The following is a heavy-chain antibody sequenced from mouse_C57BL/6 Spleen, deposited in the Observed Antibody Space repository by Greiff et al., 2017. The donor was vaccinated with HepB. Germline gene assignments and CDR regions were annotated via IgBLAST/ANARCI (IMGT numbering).Heavy chain of an antibody. CDR3: ARFYYGSSYVWDFDV. J-gene: IGHJ1*03. V-gene: IGHV7-3*01. CDR1: GFTFTDYY. CDR2: IRNKANGYTT. D-gene: IGHD1-1*01. Sequence: EVQLVESGGGLVQPGGSLSLSCAASGFTFTDYYMSWVRQPPGKALEWLGFIRNKANGYTTEYSASVKGRFTISRDNSQSILYLQMNALRAEDSSTYYCARFYYGSSYVWDFDVWGTGTTVTVSS.